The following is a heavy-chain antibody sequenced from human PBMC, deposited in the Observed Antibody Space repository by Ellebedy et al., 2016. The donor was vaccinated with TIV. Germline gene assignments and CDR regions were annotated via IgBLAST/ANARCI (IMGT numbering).Heavy chain of an antibody. CDR3: TRETGSGNNDY. V-gene: IGHV3-7*01. CDR1: GFTFNSYW. Sequence: GESLKISCAASGFTFNSYWMHWVRQAPGKGLEWVACIKQDGSESSYVDSVKGRFTISRDNAKNTLYLQMSSLRAEDTAVYYCTRETGSGNNDYWGQGTLVTVSS. J-gene: IGHJ4*02. D-gene: IGHD3-10*01. CDR2: IKQDGSES.